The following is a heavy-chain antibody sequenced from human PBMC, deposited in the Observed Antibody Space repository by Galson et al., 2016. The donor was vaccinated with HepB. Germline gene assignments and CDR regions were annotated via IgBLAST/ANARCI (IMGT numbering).Heavy chain of an antibody. Sequence: ETLSLTCTLSGGSITSPTFYWGWVRQPPGKRPEWIGNVYYSGTAYYSPSPKGRVIISVDTSKNQFSLKVRSVNAADTAVYYWAGHKGPGKTYGMDVWGRGTTVTVSS. V-gene: IGHV4-39*01. D-gene: IGHD4-23*01. CDR1: GGSITSPTFY. J-gene: IGHJ6*02. CDR2: VYYSGTA. CDR3: AGHKGPGKTYGMDV.